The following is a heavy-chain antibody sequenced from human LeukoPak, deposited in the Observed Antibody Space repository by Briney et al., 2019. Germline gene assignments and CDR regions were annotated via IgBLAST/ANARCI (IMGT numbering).Heavy chain of an antibody. CDR2: INPNSGGT. J-gene: IGHJ4*02. D-gene: IGHD3-10*01. CDR3: ARSPITMVRGVTEKHFDY. Sequence: GASVKVSCKASGYTFTGYYMHWVRQAPGQGLEWMGWINPNSGGTNYAQKFQGRVTMTRDTSISTVYMELSSLRSEDTAVYYCARSPITMVRGVTEKHFDYWGQGTLVTVSS. V-gene: IGHV1-2*02. CDR1: GYTFTGYY.